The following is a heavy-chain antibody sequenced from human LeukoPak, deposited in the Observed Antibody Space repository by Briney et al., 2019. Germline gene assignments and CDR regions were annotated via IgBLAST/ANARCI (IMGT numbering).Heavy chain of an antibody. CDR2: IWYDGSNK. V-gene: IGHV3-33*01. Sequence: GGSLRLSCAASGFXFSSYGMHWVRQAPGKGLEWVAVIWYDGSNKYYADSVKGRFTISRDNSKNTLYLQMNSLRAEDTAVYYCARGVGNYYYVMDVWGQGTTVTVSS. CDR1: GFXFSSYG. D-gene: IGHD3-10*01. J-gene: IGHJ6*02. CDR3: ARGVGNYYYVMDV.